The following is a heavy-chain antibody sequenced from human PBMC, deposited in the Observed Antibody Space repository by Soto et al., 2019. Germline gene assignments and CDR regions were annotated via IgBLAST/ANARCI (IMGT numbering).Heavy chain of an antibody. CDR1: GFSLSTNGVG. J-gene: IGHJ4*02. Sequence: QITLRESGPARVRPTQPLTLTCVFSGFSLSTNGVGVGWIRQPPGKALECLALIYWDDDKRYNPSLKSRLAITKXXSXNXXALTITNVDPVDTATYFCVHRAARQGNWDGGYFDSWGQGALVTVSS. V-gene: IGHV2-5*02. CDR3: VHRAARQGNWDGGYFDS. D-gene: IGHD1-1*01. CDR2: IYWDDDK.